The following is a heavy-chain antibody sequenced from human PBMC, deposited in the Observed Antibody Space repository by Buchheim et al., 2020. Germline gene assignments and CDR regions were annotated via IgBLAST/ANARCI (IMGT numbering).Heavy chain of an antibody. Sequence: QVQLVQSGAEVKKPGASVKVSCKASGYTFTGYYMHWVRQAPGQGLEWMGWINPNSCGTNYAQKFQGRVTMTRDTSISTAYMELSSLRSEDTAVYYCASRYRFGESLLGYGMDVWGQGTT. V-gene: IGHV1-2*02. J-gene: IGHJ6*02. CDR2: INPNSCGT. CDR1: GYTFTGYY. CDR3: ASRYRFGESLLGYGMDV. D-gene: IGHD3-10*01.